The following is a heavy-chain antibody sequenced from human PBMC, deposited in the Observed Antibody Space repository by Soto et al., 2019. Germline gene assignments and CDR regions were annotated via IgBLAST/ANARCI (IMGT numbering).Heavy chain of an antibody. CDR3: TTKDY. CDR2: IRAKANNCAT. J-gene: IGHJ4*02. V-gene: IGHV3-73*02. Sequence: EVQLVESGGGLVQPGGSLKLSCVAAGYSLSGSSIHWVRQASGKGLEWLGRIRAKANNCATSYAASVNGRFTIFRDDSKNTAYLQMNSLKIEDTAVYYCTTKDYWGRGSVVTVSS. CDR1: GYSLSGSS.